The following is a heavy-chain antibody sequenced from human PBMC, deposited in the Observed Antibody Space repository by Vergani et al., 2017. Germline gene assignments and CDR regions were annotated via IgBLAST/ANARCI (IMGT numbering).Heavy chain of an antibody. Sequence: QVQLVQSGAEVKKPGSSVKVSCKASGGTFSSYTISWVRQAPGQGLEWMGRIIPILGIANYAQKFQGRVTITADKSTSTAYMELSSLRSEDTAVYYCARDAPVCSSTSCYVAGGFDYWGQGTLVTVSS. CDR2: IIPILGIA. J-gene: IGHJ4*02. CDR1: GGTFSSYT. CDR3: ARDAPVCSSTSCYVAGGFDY. D-gene: IGHD2-2*01. V-gene: IGHV1-69*08.